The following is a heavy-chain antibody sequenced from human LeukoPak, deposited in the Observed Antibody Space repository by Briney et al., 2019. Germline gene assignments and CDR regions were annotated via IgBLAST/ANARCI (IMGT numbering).Heavy chain of an antibody. CDR1: GFTFSSYW. Sequence: GGSLRLSCAASGFTFSSYWMHWVRQAPGKGLVWVSRINSDGSSTSYADSVKGRFTISRDNAKNTLYLQMNSLRAEDTALYYCARGEYSSGWYVPNAFDIWGQGTMVTVSS. J-gene: IGHJ3*02. V-gene: IGHV3-74*01. CDR2: INSDGSST. D-gene: IGHD6-19*01. CDR3: ARGEYSSGWYVPNAFDI.